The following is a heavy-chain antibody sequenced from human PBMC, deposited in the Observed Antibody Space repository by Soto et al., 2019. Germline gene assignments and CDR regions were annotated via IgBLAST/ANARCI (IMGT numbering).Heavy chain of an antibody. V-gene: IGHV3-30*03. J-gene: IGHJ4*02. D-gene: IGHD3-22*01. Sequence: GGSLRLSCAASGFTFSSYGMHWVRQAPGKGLEWVAVISYDGSNKYYADSVKGRFTISRENAKKSLYLQMNSLRDEDTALYYCARGIPMTAVVTPPGFDYWGQGHLVTVSS. CDR1: GFTFSSYG. CDR2: ISYDGSNK. CDR3: ARGIPMTAVVTPPGFDY.